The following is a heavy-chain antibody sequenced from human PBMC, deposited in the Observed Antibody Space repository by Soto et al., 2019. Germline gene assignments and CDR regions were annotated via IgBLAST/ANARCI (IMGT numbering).Heavy chain of an antibody. V-gene: IGHV1-69*01. D-gene: IGHD1-1*01. Sequence: QARLVQSGAEVKNFGSSLKVSCKASGGTFNTYGLNWVRQSPGQGLEWMGGIIPIFHTTHYAQKFRDRVTITADESTNTAYTELNGLRTEDTAMNDCATSSGVETTPDLMGPYINWGLPTVVTVSS. J-gene: IGHJ4*02. CDR2: IIPIFHTT. CDR3: ATSSGVETTPDLMGPYIN. CDR1: GGTFNTYG.